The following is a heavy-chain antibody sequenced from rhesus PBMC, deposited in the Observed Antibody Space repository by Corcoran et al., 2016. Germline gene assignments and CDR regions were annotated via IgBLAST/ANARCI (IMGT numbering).Heavy chain of an antibody. V-gene: IGHV4-73*01. Sequence: QVKLQQWGEGLVKPSETLSLTCAVYGGSISGYYYWSWIRQPPGKGLEWIGYIYGNSAITNYNPSHKNRVTIAKDTSKNQFSLKLSSVTAADTAVYYCARYDSGSYYYRFDYWGQGVLVTVSS. J-gene: IGHJ4*01. CDR2: IYGNSAIT. CDR1: GGSISGYYY. D-gene: IGHD3-16*01. CDR3: ARYDSGSYYYRFDY.